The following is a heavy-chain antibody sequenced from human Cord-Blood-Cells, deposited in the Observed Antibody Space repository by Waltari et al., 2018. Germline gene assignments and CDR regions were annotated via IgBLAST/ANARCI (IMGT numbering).Heavy chain of an antibody. V-gene: IGHV4-34*01. D-gene: IGHD3-3*01. CDR3: ARGPGRFLEWLLGYYYMDV. J-gene: IGHJ6*03. CDR1: GGSFSGYS. Sequence: QVQLKQWGAGLLKPSETLSLTCAVYGGSFSGYSWRWIRQPPGKGLEWIGEINHSGSTNYNPSLKMRVTISVDTSKDQFSLKLSSVAAADTAVYYWARGPGRFLEWLLGYYYMDVWGKGTTVTVSS. CDR2: INHSGST.